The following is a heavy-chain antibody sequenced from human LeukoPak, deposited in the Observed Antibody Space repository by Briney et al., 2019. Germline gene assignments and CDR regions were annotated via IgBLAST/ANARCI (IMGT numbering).Heavy chain of an antibody. V-gene: IGHV4-61*02. J-gene: IGHJ5*02. CDR3: ARDRSKNWFDP. Sequence: SQTLSLTRTVSGGSISSGSYYWSWIRQPAGKGLEWIGRIYTSGSTNYNPSLKSRVTISVDTSKNQFSLKLSSVTAADTAVYYCARDRSKNWFDPWGQGTLVTVSS. CDR2: IYTSGST. CDR1: GGSISSGSYY.